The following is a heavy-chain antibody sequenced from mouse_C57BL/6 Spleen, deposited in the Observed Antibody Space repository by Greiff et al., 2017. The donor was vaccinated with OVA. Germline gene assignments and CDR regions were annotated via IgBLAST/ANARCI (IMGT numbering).Heavy chain of an antibody. Sequence: EVQGVESGPGLAKPSQTLSLTCSVTGYSITSDYWNWIRKFPGNKLEYMGYISYSGSTYYNPSLKSRISITRDTSKNQYYLQLNSVTTEDTATYYWASTTVVATGGYYFDYWGQGTTLTVSS. CDR3: ASTTVVATGGYYFDY. CDR2: ISYSGST. V-gene: IGHV3-8*01. D-gene: IGHD1-1*01. J-gene: IGHJ2*01. CDR1: GYSITSDY.